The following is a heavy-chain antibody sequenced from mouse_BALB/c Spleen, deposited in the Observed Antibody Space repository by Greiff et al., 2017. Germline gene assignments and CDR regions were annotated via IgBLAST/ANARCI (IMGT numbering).Heavy chain of an antibody. CDR3: ARQLALPSYAMDY. V-gene: IGHV2-9*02. CDR2: IWAGGST. Sequence: QVQLQQSGPGLVAPSQSLSITCTVSGFSLTSYGVHWVRQPPGKGLEWLGVIWAGGSTNYNSALMSRLSISKDNSKSQVFLKMNSLQTDDTAMYYCARQLALPSYAMDYWGQGTSVTVSS. CDR1: GFSLTSYG. J-gene: IGHJ4*01. D-gene: IGHD3-1*01.